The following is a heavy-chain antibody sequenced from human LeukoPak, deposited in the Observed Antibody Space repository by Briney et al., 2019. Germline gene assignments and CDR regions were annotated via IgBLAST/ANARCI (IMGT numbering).Heavy chain of an antibody. J-gene: IGHJ4*02. D-gene: IGHD3-10*01. CDR3: AKVLVYYYGSGSQYFDY. CDR1: GFTFSNYA. CDR2: ISGSGGNT. V-gene: IGHV3-23*01. Sequence: GGSLRLSCAASGFTFSNYAMNWVRQAPGKGLEWVSIISGSGGNTNYADSVKGRFTISRNNSKNTLYLQMNSLRAEDTAVYYCAKVLVYYYGSGSQYFDYWGQGTLVTVSS.